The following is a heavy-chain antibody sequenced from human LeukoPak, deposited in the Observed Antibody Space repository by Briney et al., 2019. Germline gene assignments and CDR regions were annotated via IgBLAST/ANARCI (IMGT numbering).Heavy chain of an antibody. Sequence: GGSLRLSCAASGFTFSDYYMSWIRQAPGKGLEWVSYISSSGSTIYYADSVKGRFTISRDNAKNSLYLQMNSLRAEDTAVYYCARDQRGSRASLKLSNFDYWGQGTLVTVSS. CDR3: ARDQRGSRASLKLSNFDY. CDR1: GFTFSDYY. CDR2: ISSSGSTI. V-gene: IGHV3-11*01. D-gene: IGHD3-16*01. J-gene: IGHJ4*02.